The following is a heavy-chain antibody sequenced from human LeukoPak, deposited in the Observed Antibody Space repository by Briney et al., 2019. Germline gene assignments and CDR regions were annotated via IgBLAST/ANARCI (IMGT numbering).Heavy chain of an antibody. Sequence: PSETLSLTCTVSGGSISSSSYYWGWIRQPPGKGLEWIGSIYHSGSTYYNPSLKSRVTISVDRSKNQFSLKLSSVTAADTAVYYCAGVPSRYGASRDYWGQGTLVTVSS. CDR3: AGVPSRYGASRDY. CDR2: IYHSGST. V-gene: IGHV4-39*07. J-gene: IGHJ4*02. D-gene: IGHD3-16*01. CDR1: GGSISSSSYY.